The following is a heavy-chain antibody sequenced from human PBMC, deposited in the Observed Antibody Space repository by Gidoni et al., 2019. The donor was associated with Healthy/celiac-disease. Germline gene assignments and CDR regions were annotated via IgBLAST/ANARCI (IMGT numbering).Heavy chain of an antibody. V-gene: IGHV4-34*01. CDR2: INHSGST. Sequence: QVQLQQWGAGLLKPSETLSLTCAVYGGSFSGYYWSWIRQPPGKGLEWIGEINHSGSTNYNPSLKSRVTISVDTSKNQFSLKLSSVTAADTAVYYCAREFGAAPVDYWGQGTLVTVSS. J-gene: IGHJ4*02. D-gene: IGHD2-15*01. CDR1: GGSFSGYY. CDR3: AREFGAAPVDY.